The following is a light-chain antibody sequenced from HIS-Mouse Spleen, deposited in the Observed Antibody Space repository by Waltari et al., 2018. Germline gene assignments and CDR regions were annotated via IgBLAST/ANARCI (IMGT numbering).Light chain of an antibody. CDR2: EDS. CDR1: ALPKKY. V-gene: IGLV3-10*01. CDR3: YSTDSSGNHRV. Sequence: SYELTQPPSVSVSPGQTARITCSGDALPKKYAYWYQQKSGQAPVLVIYEDSKRPSGIPERLSGSSSGTIATLTVSGAQVEDEADYYCYSTDSSGNHRVFGGGTKLTVL. J-gene: IGLJ2*01.